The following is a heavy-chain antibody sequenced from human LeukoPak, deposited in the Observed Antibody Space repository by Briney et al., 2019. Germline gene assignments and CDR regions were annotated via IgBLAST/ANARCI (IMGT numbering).Heavy chain of an antibody. CDR2: ISGSGGST. CDR3: AKNAVVVAATYYFDY. D-gene: IGHD2-15*01. Sequence: PGGSLRLSCAASGFTFSSYAMSWVRQAPGKGLEWVSAISGSGGSTYYAASVRGRLTISRDNSKDSLHLQMNGLRADDTAIYYCAKNAVVVAATYYFDYWGQGTLVTVSS. V-gene: IGHV3-23*01. CDR1: GFTFSSYA. J-gene: IGHJ4*02.